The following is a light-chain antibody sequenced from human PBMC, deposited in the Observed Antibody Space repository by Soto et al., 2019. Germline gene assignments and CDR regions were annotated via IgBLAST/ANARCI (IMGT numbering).Light chain of an antibody. CDR3: ASYAGITT. CDR2: EGS. V-gene: IGLV2-23*01. Sequence: QSALTQPASVSGSPGQSITISCTGTSSDVGSYNLVSWYQQHPGKAPQLMIYEGSKRPSGVSNRFSGSTSGNTASLTISGLRTEDEADYYCASYAGITTVGNGTKLTVL. J-gene: IGLJ1*01. CDR1: SSDVGSYNL.